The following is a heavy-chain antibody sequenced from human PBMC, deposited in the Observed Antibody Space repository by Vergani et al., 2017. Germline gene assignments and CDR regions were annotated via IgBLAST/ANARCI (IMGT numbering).Heavy chain of an antibody. Sequence: QVQLVESGGGVVQPGRSLRLSCAASGCTFSSYGMHWVRQAPGKGLEWVAVIWYDGSNKYYADSVKGRFTISRDNSKNTLYLQMNSLRAEDTAVYYCAREQDPRGAFDIWGQGTMVTVSS. CDR2: IWYDGSNK. CDR3: AREQDPRGAFDI. J-gene: IGHJ3*02. CDR1: GCTFSSYG. V-gene: IGHV3-33*01.